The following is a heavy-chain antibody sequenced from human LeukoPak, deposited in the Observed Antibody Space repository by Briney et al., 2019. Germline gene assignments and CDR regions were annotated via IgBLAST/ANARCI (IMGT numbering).Heavy chain of an antibody. V-gene: IGHV1-69*04. D-gene: IGHD5-12*01. CDR1: GGTFSSYA. J-gene: IGHJ3*02. Sequence: SVKASCKASGGTFSSYAISWVRQAPRQGLEWMGRIIPILGIANYAQKFQGRVTITADKSTSTAYMELSSLRSEDTAVYYCARGGGHSGYDLDAFDIWGQGTMVTVSS. CDR3: ARGGGHSGYDLDAFDI. CDR2: IIPILGIA.